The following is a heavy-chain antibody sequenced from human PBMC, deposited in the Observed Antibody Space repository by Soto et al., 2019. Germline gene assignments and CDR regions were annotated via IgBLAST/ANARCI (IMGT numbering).Heavy chain of an antibody. CDR3: ASSPPGSSGYSMKRFDY. D-gene: IGHD3-22*01. V-gene: IGHV1-69*01. Sequence: QVQLVQSGAEVKKPGSSVKVSCKASGGTFSSYAISWVRQAPGQGLEWMGGTIPIFGTANYAQKFQGRVTITEDESTSTAYMELSSLRSEDTAVYYCASSPPGSSGYSMKRFDYWGQGTLVTVSS. CDR2: TIPIFGTA. J-gene: IGHJ4*02. CDR1: GGTFSSYA.